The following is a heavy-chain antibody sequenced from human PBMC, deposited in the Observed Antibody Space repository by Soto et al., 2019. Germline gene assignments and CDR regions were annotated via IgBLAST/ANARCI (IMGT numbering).Heavy chain of an antibody. V-gene: IGHV1-69*01. CDR3: ARDAPPYSSPTGGFDY. D-gene: IGHD6-13*01. CDR2: IIPIFGTA. Sequence: QVQLVQSGAEVKKPGSSVKVSCKASGGTFSSYASSWVRQAPGQGLEWMGGIIPIFGTANYAQKFQGRVTSTADESTSTAYRELSSLSSEDSAVYYCARDAPPYSSPTGGFDYWGQGTLVTVSS. J-gene: IGHJ4*02. CDR1: GGTFSSYA.